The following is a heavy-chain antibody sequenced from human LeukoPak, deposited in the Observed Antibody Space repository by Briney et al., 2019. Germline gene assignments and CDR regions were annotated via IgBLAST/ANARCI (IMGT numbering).Heavy chain of an antibody. CDR3: ARAVYVDFDY. CDR2: TYYSGST. Sequence: PSETLSLTCTVSGGSISSYYWSWIRQPPGKGLEWIGYTYYSGSTNYNPSLKSRVTISVDTSKNQFSLKLSSVTAADTAVYYCARAVYVDFDYWGQGTLVTVSS. V-gene: IGHV4-59*01. D-gene: IGHD5/OR15-5a*01. J-gene: IGHJ4*02. CDR1: GGSISSYY.